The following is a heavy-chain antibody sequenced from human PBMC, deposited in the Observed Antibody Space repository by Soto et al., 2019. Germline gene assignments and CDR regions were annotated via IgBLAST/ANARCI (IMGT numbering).Heavy chain of an antibody. CDR3: ARRYGYSSDY. J-gene: IGHJ4*02. V-gene: IGHV4-59*08. D-gene: IGHD5-18*01. CDR2: IYYSGST. CDR1: GGSISSYY. Sequence: SETLSLTCTVSGGSISSYYWSWIRQPPGKGLEWIGYIYYSGSTNYNPSLKSRVTISVDTSKNQFSLKLSSVTAADTAVYYCARRYGYSSDYWGQGTLVTGSS.